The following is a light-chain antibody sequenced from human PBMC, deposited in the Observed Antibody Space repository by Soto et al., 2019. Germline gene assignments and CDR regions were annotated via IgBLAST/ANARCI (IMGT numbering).Light chain of an antibody. CDR3: ASWDVSLVV. CDR1: SSNIGTNT. J-gene: IGLJ2*01. V-gene: IGLV1-44*01. CDR2: SNN. Sequence: QSVLTQPPSASGTPGQRVTISCSGSSSNIGTNTVIWYQQLPGTAPKLLIYSNNQRPSGVPDRFSDSKSGTSASLAISGLQSEDEADYSCASWDVSLVVFGGGTKVTVL.